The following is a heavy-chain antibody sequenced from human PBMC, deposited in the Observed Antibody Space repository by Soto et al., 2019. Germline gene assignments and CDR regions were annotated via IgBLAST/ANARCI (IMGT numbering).Heavy chain of an antibody. CDR1: GYTFSNYG. CDR2: ISAYNGNT. V-gene: IGHV1-18*04. Sequence: ASVKVSCKASGYTFSNYGVTWVGQAPGRGLEWLVWISAYNGNTNYAQNLQYRVTMTTDTSTGTAYQELRSLSSDDTAVYYCARDQSDVLHLYYNYYGMDVWAQGTTVTVSS. J-gene: IGHJ6*02. CDR3: ARDQSDVLHLYYNYYGMDV.